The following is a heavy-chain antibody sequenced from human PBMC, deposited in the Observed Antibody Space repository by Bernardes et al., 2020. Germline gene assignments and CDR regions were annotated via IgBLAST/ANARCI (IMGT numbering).Heavy chain of an antibody. J-gene: IGHJ5*02. CDR1: GFTFSSYA. V-gene: IGHV3-23*01. Sequence: GSLRLSCAASGFTFSSYAMSWVRQAPGKGLEWVSVISGSGGSTYYADSVKGRFTISRDNSKNTLYLQMNSLRAEDTAVYYCAKSHCSGGSCYPLNWFDPWGQGTLVTVSS. D-gene: IGHD2-15*01. CDR3: AKSHCSGGSCYPLNWFDP. CDR2: ISGSGGST.